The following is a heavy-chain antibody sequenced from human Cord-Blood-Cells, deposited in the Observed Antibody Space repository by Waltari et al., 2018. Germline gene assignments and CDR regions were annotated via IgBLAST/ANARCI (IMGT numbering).Heavy chain of an antibody. Sequence: QLQLQESGPGLVKPSETLSLTCTVSGGSISSSSYYWGWIRQPPGKGLEWMGSIYYSGSTYYNPSLKSRVTISVDTSKNQFSLKLSSVTAADTAVYYCARSPSRFLEWLLGYFDYWGQGTLVTVSS. D-gene: IGHD3-3*01. CDR1: GGSISSSSYY. CDR3: ARSPSRFLEWLLGYFDY. CDR2: IYYSGST. J-gene: IGHJ4*02. V-gene: IGHV4-39*01.